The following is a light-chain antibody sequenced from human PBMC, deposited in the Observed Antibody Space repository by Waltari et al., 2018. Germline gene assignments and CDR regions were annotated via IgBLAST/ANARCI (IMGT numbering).Light chain of an antibody. V-gene: IGKV3-15*01. CDR2: AAS. Sequence: EIVMTQSPAALSVSPGQGATLSCRASQSISSNLAWFQQKPGQAPRLLLYAASSRPTGVPARFSGSGSGTEFTLTISSLQSEDFAVYFCQQYNDWPGTFGQGTKVEIK. J-gene: IGKJ1*01. CDR1: QSISSN. CDR3: QQYNDWPGT.